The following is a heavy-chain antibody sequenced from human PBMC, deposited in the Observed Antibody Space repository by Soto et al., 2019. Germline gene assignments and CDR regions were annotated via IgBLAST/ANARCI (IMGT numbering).Heavy chain of an antibody. CDR2: ISSSTTYI. V-gene: IGHV3-11*06. J-gene: IGHJ4*02. D-gene: IGHD3-22*01. Sequence: GWSLRLSCAASGFSFRDYYMSWIRQAPGKGLEWVSYISSSTTYINYADSVKGRFTISRDNAKNSLYLQMNSLRAEDTAVYYCARGPDYYDSSGYYPLAYWGQGTLVTVSS. CDR3: ARGPDYYDSSGYYPLAY. CDR1: GFSFRDYY.